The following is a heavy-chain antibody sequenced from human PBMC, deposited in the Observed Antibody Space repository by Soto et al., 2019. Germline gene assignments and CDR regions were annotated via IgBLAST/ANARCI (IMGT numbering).Heavy chain of an antibody. D-gene: IGHD3-10*01. CDR1: GGSISSSSYY. J-gene: IGHJ6*03. V-gene: IGHV4-39*01. Sequence: SETLSLTCTVSGGSISSSSYYWGWIRQPPGKGLEWIGSIYYSGSTYYNPSLKSRVTISVDTSKNQFSLKLSSVTAADTAVYYCARHFYDPLLWFQRGKHYYYYYMDVWGKGTTVTVSS. CDR2: IYYSGST. CDR3: ARHFYDPLLWFQRGKHYYYYYMDV.